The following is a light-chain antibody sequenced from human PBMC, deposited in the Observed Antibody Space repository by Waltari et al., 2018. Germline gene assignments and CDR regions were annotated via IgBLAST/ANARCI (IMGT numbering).Light chain of an antibody. J-gene: IGKJ1*01. CDR2: DAS. Sequence: EIVMTQSPATLSVSPGERATLSCRASQRISSNLAWYQQRPGQAPRLLIYDASTRATGIPARFSGSGSGTEFTLTISSLQSEDFALYYCQQYNNWPQTFGQGTKVEIE. CDR1: QRISSN. V-gene: IGKV3-15*01. CDR3: QQYNNWPQT.